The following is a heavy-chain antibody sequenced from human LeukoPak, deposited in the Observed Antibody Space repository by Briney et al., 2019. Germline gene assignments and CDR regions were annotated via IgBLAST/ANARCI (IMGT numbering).Heavy chain of an antibody. J-gene: IGHJ4*02. CDR2: ISYDGNNK. CDR3: ARGIMYYFDY. V-gene: IGHV3-30-3*01. Sequence: PGRSLRLSCAASGFTFSNYPIHWVRQAPGKGLEWVAVISYDGNNKYYADSVKGRFTISRDNAKNSLYLQMNSLRAEDTAVYYCARGIMYYFDYWGQGTLVTVSS. D-gene: IGHD3-16*01. CDR1: GFTFSNYP.